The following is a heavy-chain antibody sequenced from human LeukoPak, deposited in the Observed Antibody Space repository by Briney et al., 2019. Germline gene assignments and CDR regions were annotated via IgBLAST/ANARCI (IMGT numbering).Heavy chain of an antibody. CDR3: AKGFADTAMAPTFDY. CDR1: GFTFDDYA. D-gene: IGHD5-18*01. J-gene: IGHJ4*02. V-gene: IGHV3-9*01. Sequence: SGGSLRLSCAASGFTFDDYAMHWVRQAPGKGLEWVSGISWNSGSIGYADSVKGRFTISRDNAKNSLYLQMNSLRAEDTALYYCAKGFADTAMAPTFDYWGQGTLVTVSS. CDR2: ISWNSGSI.